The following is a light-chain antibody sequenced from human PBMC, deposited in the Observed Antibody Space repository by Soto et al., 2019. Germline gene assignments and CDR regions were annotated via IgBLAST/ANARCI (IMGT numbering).Light chain of an antibody. Sequence: QAVVTQEPSLTVSPGGTVTLTCGSSTGPVTSGHYPYWFQQKPGQAPRTLIYDTTYKHSWTPARFSGSLLGGKAALTLSGAQPEDEAVYYCLLSYSGAGGGVFGGGTKLTVL. J-gene: IGLJ2*01. CDR1: TGPVTSGHY. CDR3: LLSYSGAGGGV. V-gene: IGLV7-46*01. CDR2: DTT.